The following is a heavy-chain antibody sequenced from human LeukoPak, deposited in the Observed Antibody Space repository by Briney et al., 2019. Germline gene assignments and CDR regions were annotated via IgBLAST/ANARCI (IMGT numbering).Heavy chain of an antibody. V-gene: IGHV3-23*01. CDR2: ITASGDST. D-gene: IGHD1-1*01. CDR1: GFTFNKYA. J-gene: IGHJ4*02. CDR3: ARDYPTSGIVTIFDY. Sequence: GGSLRLSCASSGFTFNKYAMTWVRRAPGKGLEWVSSITASGDSTYCADSVKGHFTISRDNSKNTLYLQMSSLRAEDTAVYYCARDYPTSGIVTIFDYWGQGSLVTVSS.